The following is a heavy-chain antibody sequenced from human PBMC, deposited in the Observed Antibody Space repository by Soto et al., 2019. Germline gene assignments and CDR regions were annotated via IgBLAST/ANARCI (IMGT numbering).Heavy chain of an antibody. Sequence: ASGKVCCKASGYTFTSYYMHWVRQAPGQGLEWMGIINPIGGSTSYAQKFQGRVTMTRDTSTSTVYMELSSLRCEDTAVYYCARESLEYSSSEWYDYWGQGTLVTVSS. J-gene: IGHJ4*02. V-gene: IGHV1-46*01. CDR2: INPIGGST. D-gene: IGHD6-6*01. CDR1: GYTFTSYY. CDR3: ARESLEYSSSEWYDY.